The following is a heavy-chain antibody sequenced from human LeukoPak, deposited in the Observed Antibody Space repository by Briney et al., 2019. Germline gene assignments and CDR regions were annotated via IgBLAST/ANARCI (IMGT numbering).Heavy chain of an antibody. CDR1: SGSFSNYY. V-gene: IGHV4-34*01. CDR2: INQSGST. CDR3: ARGALKWELPPIRARKSYYFDY. Sequence: PSETLSLTCAVYSGSFSNYYWSWIRQPPGKGVEWIGEINQSGSTNYNPSLKSRVTISVDTSKNHFSLKLSSVTAADTAVYYCARGALKWELPPIRARKSYYFDYWGQGTLVTVSS. J-gene: IGHJ4*02. D-gene: IGHD1-26*01.